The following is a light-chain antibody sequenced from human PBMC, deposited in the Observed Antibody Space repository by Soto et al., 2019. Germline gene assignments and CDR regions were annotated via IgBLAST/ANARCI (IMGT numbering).Light chain of an antibody. V-gene: IGKV3-15*01. Sequence: EIVMTQSPATLSVSPGETATLSCRASQSVSYNLAWYQQKPGQGPRLLIYGAFTRATGIPARFSGSGSGTXXXXXXSXXQSXDFAVYYCQQYKNWPPLTFGGGTKVEIK. CDR2: GAF. CDR3: QQYKNWPPLT. CDR1: QSVSYN. J-gene: IGKJ4*01.